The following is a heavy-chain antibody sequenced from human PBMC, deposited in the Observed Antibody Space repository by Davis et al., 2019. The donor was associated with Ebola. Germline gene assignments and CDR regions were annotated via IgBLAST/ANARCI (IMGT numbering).Heavy chain of an antibody. CDR1: GFTFDDYA. J-gene: IGHJ5*02. CDR2: ISWNSGSI. CDR3: AKDQANWFDP. Sequence: SLKISCAASGFTFDDYAMHWVRQAPGKGLEWVSGISWNSGSIDYADSVKGRFTISRDNSKNSLYLQMNSLRTEDTALYYCAKDQANWFDPWGQGTLVTVSS. V-gene: IGHV3-9*01.